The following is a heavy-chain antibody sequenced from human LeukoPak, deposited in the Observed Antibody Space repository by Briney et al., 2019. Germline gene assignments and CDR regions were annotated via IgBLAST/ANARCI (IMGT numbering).Heavy chain of an antibody. D-gene: IGHD2-15*01. CDR2: IKGKTDGGTT. CDR3: GYCSGGSCYSLDY. V-gene: IGHV3-15*01. Sequence: PGGSLRLSCAAPGFTFSNAWMSWVRQAPGKGLEWVGRIKGKTDGGTTDYAAPVKGRFTISRDDSKNTLYLQMNSLKTEDTAVYYCGYCSGGSCYSLDYWGQGTLVTVSS. CDR1: GFTFSNAW. J-gene: IGHJ4*02.